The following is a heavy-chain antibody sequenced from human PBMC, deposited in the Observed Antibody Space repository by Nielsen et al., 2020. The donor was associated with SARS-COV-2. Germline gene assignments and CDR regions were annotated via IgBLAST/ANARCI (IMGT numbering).Heavy chain of an antibody. V-gene: IGHV3-9*01. J-gene: IGHJ6*02. Sequence: SLKISCAASGFTFDDYAMHWVRQAPGKGLEWVSGISWNSGSIGYADSVKGRFTISRDNAKNSLYLQMNSLRAEDTAVYYCARDSIVGATTGYYYYGMDVWGQGTTDTVSS. CDR3: ARDSIVGATTGYYYYGMDV. CDR1: GFTFDDYA. D-gene: IGHD1-26*01. CDR2: ISWNSGSI.